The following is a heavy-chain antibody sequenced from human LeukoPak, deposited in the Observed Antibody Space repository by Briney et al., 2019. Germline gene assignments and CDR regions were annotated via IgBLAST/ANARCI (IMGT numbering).Heavy chain of an antibody. V-gene: IGHV1-24*01. CDR3: ARDSSSGRTPHRSWFDP. CDR1: GYTLTELS. Sequence: ASVKVSCKVSGYTLTELSMHWVRQAPGKGLEWMGGFDPEDGETIYAQKFQGRVTMTEDTSTDTAYMELSSLRSDDTAVYYCARDSSSGRTPHRSWFDPWGQGTLVTVSS. D-gene: IGHD6-19*01. J-gene: IGHJ5*02. CDR2: FDPEDGET.